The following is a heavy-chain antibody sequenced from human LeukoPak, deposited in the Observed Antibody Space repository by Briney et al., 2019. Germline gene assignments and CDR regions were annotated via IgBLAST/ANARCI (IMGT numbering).Heavy chain of an antibody. CDR3: ARDGYFDY. V-gene: IGHV3-30-3*01. CDR1: GFTFSSYS. J-gene: IGHJ4*02. Sequence: QPGGSLRLSCAAPGFTFSSYSMYWVRQAPGKGLEWVAVISYDGSKEYYADSVKGRFTISRDNSKNTLYLQMNSLRPEDTAVYYCARDGYFDYWGQGNLVTVSS. CDR2: ISYDGSKE.